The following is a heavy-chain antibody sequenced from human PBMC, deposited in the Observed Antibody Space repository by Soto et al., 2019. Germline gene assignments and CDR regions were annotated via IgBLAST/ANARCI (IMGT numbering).Heavy chain of an antibody. CDR1: GFSLSTRGVG. Sequence: SGPTLVNPTQTLTLTCTFSGFSLSTRGVGVGWIRQPPGKALEWLALIYWDDDKRYSPSLKNRVSITKDTSKNQVVLTMTNMDSVDTATYYCARPEYFCGADSCHPPFSFWGQRTLVTVSS. CDR2: IYWDDDK. J-gene: IGHJ4*02. D-gene: IGHD2-21*01. V-gene: IGHV2-5*02. CDR3: ARPEYFCGADSCHPPFSF.